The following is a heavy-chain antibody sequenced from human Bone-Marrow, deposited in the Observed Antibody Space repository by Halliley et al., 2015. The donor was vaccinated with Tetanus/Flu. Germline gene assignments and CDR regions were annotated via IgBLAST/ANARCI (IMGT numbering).Heavy chain of an antibody. Sequence: TTSSSISYADSVKGRFTISRDNAKNSLYLQMNSLRAEDTAVYYCAKDAWGNCRGGRCGAGGMDVWGQGTTVTVSS. CDR2: TTSSSI. CDR3: AKDAWGNCRGGRCGAGGMDV. D-gene: IGHD2-15*01. V-gene: IGHV3-21*01. J-gene: IGHJ6*02.